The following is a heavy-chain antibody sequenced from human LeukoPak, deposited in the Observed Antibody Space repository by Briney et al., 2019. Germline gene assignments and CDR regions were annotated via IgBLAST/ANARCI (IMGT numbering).Heavy chain of an antibody. CDR3: ARSGMAAAGYSIDY. CDR1: GYTFTGYY. D-gene: IGHD6-13*01. J-gene: IGHJ4*02. CDR2: INPNSGGT. Sequence: ASVKVSCKASGYTFTGYYMHWVRQAPGQGLEWMGWINPNSGGTNYAQKFQGWVTMTRDTPISTAYMELSRLRSDDTAVYYCARSGMAAAGYSIDYWGQGTLVTVSS. V-gene: IGHV1-2*04.